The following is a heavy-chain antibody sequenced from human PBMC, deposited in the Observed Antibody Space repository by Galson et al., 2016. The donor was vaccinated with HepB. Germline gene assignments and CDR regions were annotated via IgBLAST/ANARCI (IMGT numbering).Heavy chain of an antibody. CDR1: GFNFSSYW. CDR2: IRTDGTVT. D-gene: IGHD6-13*01. CDR3: RAGAF. Sequence: SLRLSCAASGFNFSSYWMHWVRQVPGKGLLWVACIRTDGTVTHYADSVKGRFAISRDNSKNTVYLQMNSLRGEDTAVYYCRAGAFWGQGTLVTVSS. V-gene: IGHV3-74*01. J-gene: IGHJ4*02.